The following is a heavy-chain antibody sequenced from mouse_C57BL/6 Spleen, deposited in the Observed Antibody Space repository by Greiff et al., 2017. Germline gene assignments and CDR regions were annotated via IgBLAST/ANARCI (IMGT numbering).Heavy chain of an antibody. Sequence: EVQVVKSGGGLVKPGGSLKLSCAASGFTFSDYGMHWVRQAPEKGLEWVAYVSSGSSTIYYADTVKGRFTISRDNAKNTLFLQMTSLRSEDTAMYYCASSSSYAMDYWGQGTSVTVSS. J-gene: IGHJ4*01. V-gene: IGHV5-17*01. D-gene: IGHD1-1*01. CDR3: ASSSSYAMDY. CDR1: GFTFSDYG. CDR2: VSSGSSTI.